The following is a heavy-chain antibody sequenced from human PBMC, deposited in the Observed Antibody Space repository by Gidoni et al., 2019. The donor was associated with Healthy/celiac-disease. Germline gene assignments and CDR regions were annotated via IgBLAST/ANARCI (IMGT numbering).Heavy chain of an antibody. V-gene: IGHV3-20*01. Sequence: EVQLVESGGGVVRPGGSLGLSCAASGLTFDYYGMSCVRQAPGKGLEWVSGINWNGGSTGYADSVKGRFTISRDNAKNSLYLQMNSLRAEDTALYHCARPAMWDYDSSGSYYFDYWGQGTLVTVSS. D-gene: IGHD3-22*01. CDR3: ARPAMWDYDSSGSYYFDY. CDR1: GLTFDYYG. J-gene: IGHJ4*02. CDR2: INWNGGST.